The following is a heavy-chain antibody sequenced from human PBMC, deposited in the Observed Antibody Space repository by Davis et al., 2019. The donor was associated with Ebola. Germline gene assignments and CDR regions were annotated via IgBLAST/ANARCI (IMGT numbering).Heavy chain of an antibody. D-gene: IGHD3-10*01. CDR3: ARGRLLWFGELSVLFDY. Sequence: MPSETLSLTCAVYSGSFSGYYWSWIRQPPGKGLEWIGEINHSGSTNYNPSLKSRVTISVDTSKNQFSLKLSSVTAADTAVYYCARGRLLWFGELSVLFDYWGQGTLVTVSS. CDR2: INHSGST. J-gene: IGHJ4*02. V-gene: IGHV4-34*01. CDR1: SGSFSGYY.